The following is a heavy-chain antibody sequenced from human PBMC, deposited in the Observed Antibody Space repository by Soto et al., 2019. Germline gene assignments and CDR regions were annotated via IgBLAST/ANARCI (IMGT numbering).Heavy chain of an antibody. V-gene: IGHV4-34*01. CDR2: INHSGST. J-gene: IGHJ5*02. CDR1: GGSFSGYY. Sequence: PSETLSLTCAVYGGSFSGYYWSWIRQPPGKGLGWIGEINHSGSTNYNPSLKSRVTISVDTSKNQFSLKLSSVTAADTAVYYCATAAKDIVVVPAAPTRITNWFDPWGQGTLVTVSS. CDR3: ATAAKDIVVVPAAPTRITNWFDP. D-gene: IGHD2-2*01.